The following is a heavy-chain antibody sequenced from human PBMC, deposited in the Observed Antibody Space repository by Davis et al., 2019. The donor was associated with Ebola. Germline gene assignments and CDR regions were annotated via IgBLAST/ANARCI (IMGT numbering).Heavy chain of an antibody. V-gene: IGHV1-2*06. CDR2: INPNSGGT. Sequence: AASVKVSCKASGYTFTSYGITWVRQAPGQGLEWMGRINPNSGGTNYAQKFQGRVTMTKDTSISTAYMELSRLRSDDTAVYYCVRDPALVVTGGGWFFGLWGRGTLVTVSS. J-gene: IGHJ2*01. CDR1: GYTFTSYG. D-gene: IGHD2-21*02. CDR3: VRDPALVVTGGGWFFGL.